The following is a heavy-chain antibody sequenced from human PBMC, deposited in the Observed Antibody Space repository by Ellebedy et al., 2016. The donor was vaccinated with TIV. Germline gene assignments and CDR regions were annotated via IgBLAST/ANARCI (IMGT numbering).Heavy chain of an antibody. J-gene: IGHJ4*02. CDR1: GFSFSAFA. D-gene: IGHD1-20*01. V-gene: IGHV3-33*01. CDR3: ARDSAITGRTSLDY. CDR2: IWYDGSQK. Sequence: GESLKISCAASGFSFSAFAMHWVRQAPGKGLEWVAGIWYDGSQKHYADSVKGRFTISRDNSKNTVSLQMSSLRGDDTAIYYCARDSAITGRTSLDYWGQGTLVTVSS.